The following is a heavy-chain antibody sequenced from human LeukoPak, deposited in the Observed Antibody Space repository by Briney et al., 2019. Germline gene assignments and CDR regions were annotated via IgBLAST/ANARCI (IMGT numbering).Heavy chain of an antibody. CDR2: IKQDGYEK. CDR3: ARASSSAFDY. D-gene: IGHD6-6*01. Sequence: PGGSLRLSCAVSGFTFSSYWMGWVRQAPGKGLEWVASIKQDGYEKHYVDSVKGRFTISRDNAKNSLFLQMNSLRVEDTAVYFCARASSSAFDYWGQGTLVTVSS. V-gene: IGHV3-7*04. J-gene: IGHJ4*02. CDR1: GFTFSSYW.